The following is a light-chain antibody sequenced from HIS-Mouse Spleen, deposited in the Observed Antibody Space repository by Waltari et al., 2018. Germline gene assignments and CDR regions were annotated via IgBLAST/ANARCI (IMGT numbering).Light chain of an antibody. V-gene: IGKV3-11*01. CDR1: QSVSSY. CDR2: DAS. Sequence: ELVLTQSPATLSLSPGERATLSCRASQSVSSYLAWYQQKPGQAPRRLIYDASNRATGIPARFSGSGSGTDVTLTISSLEPEDFAVYYCQQRSNWPTFGGGTKVEIK. CDR3: QQRSNWPT. J-gene: IGKJ4*01.